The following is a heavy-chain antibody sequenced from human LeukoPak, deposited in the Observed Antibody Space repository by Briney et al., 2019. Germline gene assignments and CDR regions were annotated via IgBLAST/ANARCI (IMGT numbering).Heavy chain of an antibody. CDR1: GFTVSSNY. Sequence: PGGSLRLSCAASGFTVSSNYMSWVRQAPGKGLEWVSVISSGGRTYYADPVRGRFTISRDNSKNTLYLQMSSLRAEDTALYYCARYDNGKDYFDYWGQGTLVTVSS. J-gene: IGHJ4*02. CDR2: ISSGGRT. D-gene: IGHD1-1*01. CDR3: ARYDNGKDYFDY. V-gene: IGHV3-53*01.